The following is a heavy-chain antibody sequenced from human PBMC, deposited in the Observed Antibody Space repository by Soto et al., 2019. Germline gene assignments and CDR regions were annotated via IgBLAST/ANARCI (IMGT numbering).Heavy chain of an antibody. J-gene: IGHJ6*03. CDR1: GFTFSSYA. Sequence: AGSLRLSCAASGFTFSSYAMSWVRQAPGKGLEWVSAISGSGGSTYYADSVKGRFTISRDNSKNTLYLQMNSLRAEDTAVYYCATDRAVYYYYYYMDVWGKGTTVTVSS. V-gene: IGHV3-23*01. CDR2: ISGSGGST. CDR3: ATDRAVYYYYYYMDV. D-gene: IGHD1-26*01.